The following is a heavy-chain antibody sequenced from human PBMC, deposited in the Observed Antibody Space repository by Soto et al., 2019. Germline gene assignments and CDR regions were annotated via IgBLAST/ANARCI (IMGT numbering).Heavy chain of an antibody. D-gene: IGHD4-17*01. CDR3: ARAYGDYVCYYPGVDD. J-gene: IGHJ6*02. CDR1: GFTVSSNY. V-gene: IGHV3-66*01. Sequence: GGSLRLSCAASGFTVSSNYMSWVRQAPGKGLEWVSVIYSGGSTYYADSVKGRFTISRDNSKNTLYLQMNSLRAEDTAVYYCARAYGDYVCYYPGVDDWGQGTTVTVSS. CDR2: IYSGGST.